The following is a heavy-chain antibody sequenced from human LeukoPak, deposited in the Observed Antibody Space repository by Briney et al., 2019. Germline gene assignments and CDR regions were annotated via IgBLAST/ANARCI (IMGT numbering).Heavy chain of an antibody. CDR2: ISDIGSI. CDR1: GGSISSYY. V-gene: IGHV4-59*08. Sequence: SETLSLTCTVSGGSISSYYWSWIRQPPGKGLEWIAYISDIGSINYNPSLKSRVTISLDTSKNQLSLKLSSMTAADTAVYYCAGHHPRNTVDFWGQGTLVTVSS. J-gene: IGHJ4*02. D-gene: IGHD2-8*02. CDR3: AGHHPRNTVDF.